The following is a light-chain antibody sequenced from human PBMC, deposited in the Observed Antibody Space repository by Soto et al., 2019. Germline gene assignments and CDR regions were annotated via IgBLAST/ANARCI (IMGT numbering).Light chain of an antibody. J-gene: IGKJ2*01. CDR1: ESIRRKF. CDR3: QQDCTTPLDA. Sequence: VFTQSTGNQSLSPGKRSTLSCRLSESIRRKFLAWCQQKPGQAPRLLIYGASNRATGIPDRFSGSGSGTDFNLTISRLEPEDFAVYYCQQDCTTPLDAFGQRTKPAIK. V-gene: IGKV3-20*01. CDR2: GAS.